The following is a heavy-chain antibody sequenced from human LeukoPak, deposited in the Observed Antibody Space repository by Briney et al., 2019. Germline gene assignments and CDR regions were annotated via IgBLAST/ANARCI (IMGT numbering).Heavy chain of an antibody. D-gene: IGHD6-13*01. J-gene: IGHJ6*02. CDR1: GGSFSGYY. CDR2: INHSGST. V-gene: IGHV4-34*01. Sequence: SETLSLTCAVYGGSFSGYYWSWIRQPPGKGLEWIGAINHSGSTNYNPSLKRRVTISVDTSKNQYSLKLSSVTAADTAVYYCARSGRRGYSSSWGSLLDVWGQGTTVTVSS. CDR3: ARSGRRGYSSSWGSLLDV.